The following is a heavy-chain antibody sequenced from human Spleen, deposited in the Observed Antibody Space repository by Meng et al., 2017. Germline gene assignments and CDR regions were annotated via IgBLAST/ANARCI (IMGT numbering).Heavy chain of an antibody. CDR1: GGSFSDYY. D-gene: IGHD4-11*01. CDR3: ARGPTTMAHDFDY. Sequence: GSLRLSCVVSGGSFSDYYWSWIRQPPGKGLEWIGEINHSGSTNYNPSLESRATISVDTSQNNLSLKLSSVTAADTAVYYCARGPTTMAHDFDYWGQGTLVTVSS. V-gene: IGHV4-34*01. CDR2: INHSGST. J-gene: IGHJ4*02.